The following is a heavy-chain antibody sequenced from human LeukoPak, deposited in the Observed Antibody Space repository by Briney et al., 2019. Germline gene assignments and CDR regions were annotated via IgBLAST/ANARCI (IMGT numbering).Heavy chain of an antibody. CDR1: GFTFNSYV. Sequence: GGTLRLSCEVSGFTFNSYVMSWVRRDPGKGLEGVSSFNGRGGYTFYADSVKGRFTISRDNSKNTLYLQMNSLRAEDTAVYYCASSFYGSGSSHYYYYYMDVWGKGTTVTISS. V-gene: IGHV3-23*01. CDR2: FNGRGGYT. CDR3: ASSFYGSGSSHYYYYYMDV. J-gene: IGHJ6*03. D-gene: IGHD3-10*01.